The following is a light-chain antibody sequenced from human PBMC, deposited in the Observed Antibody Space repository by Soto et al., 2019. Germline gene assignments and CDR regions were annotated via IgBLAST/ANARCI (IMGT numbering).Light chain of an antibody. CDR1: SSDVGGYNF. Sequence: QSVLTQPPSASGSPGQSVTISCTGTSSDVGGYNFVSWYQQHPGKAPKVMIYEVSKRPSGVPDRISGSKSGNTASLTVSGLQAEDEADYYCSSYAGSNTVVFGGGTKVTVL. V-gene: IGLV2-8*01. CDR3: SSYAGSNTVV. J-gene: IGLJ2*01. CDR2: EVS.